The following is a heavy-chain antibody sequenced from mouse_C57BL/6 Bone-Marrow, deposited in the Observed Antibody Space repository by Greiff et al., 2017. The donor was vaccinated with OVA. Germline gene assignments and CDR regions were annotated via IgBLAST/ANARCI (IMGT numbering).Heavy chain of an antibody. CDR3: ARRNLGYYGSSYGAMDY. CDR1: GFTFSDYG. CDR2: ISNLAYSI. D-gene: IGHD1-1*01. V-gene: IGHV5-15*01. J-gene: IGHJ4*01. Sequence: EVKLMESGGGLVQPGGSLKLSCAASGFTFSDYGMAWVRQAPRKGPEWVAFISNLAYSIYYADTVTGRFTISSENAKNTLYLEMSSLRAEDTAMDYCARRNLGYYGSSYGAMDYWGQGTSVTVSS.